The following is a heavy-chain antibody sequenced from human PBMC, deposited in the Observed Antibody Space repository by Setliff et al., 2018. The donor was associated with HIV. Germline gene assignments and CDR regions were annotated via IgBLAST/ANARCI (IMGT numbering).Heavy chain of an antibody. D-gene: IGHD6-19*01. J-gene: IGHJ4*02. Sequence: SETLSLTCAVYGGSFSGYYWSWIRQPPGKGLEWIGEINHSGSTSYNPSLKSRVTISVDTSKNQFSLKLSSVTAADTAVYYCARGYSSGWYGVSDYWGQGTLVTVSS. CDR3: ARGYSSGWYGVSDY. V-gene: IGHV4-34*01. CDR2: INHSGST. CDR1: GGSFSGYY.